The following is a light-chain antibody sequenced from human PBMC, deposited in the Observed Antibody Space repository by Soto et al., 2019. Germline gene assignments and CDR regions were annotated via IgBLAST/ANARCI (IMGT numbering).Light chain of an antibody. J-gene: IGKJ1*01. Sequence: VRVTQYATTLSAPKRDRITITCRASQSISSWLAWYQQKPGKAPKLLIYDASSLESGVPSRFSGSGSGTEFTLTISSLQPDDFTTYYCQEYNSYLWTFGQGTKV. V-gene: IGKV1-5*01. CDR3: QEYNSYLWT. CDR1: QSISSW. CDR2: DAS.